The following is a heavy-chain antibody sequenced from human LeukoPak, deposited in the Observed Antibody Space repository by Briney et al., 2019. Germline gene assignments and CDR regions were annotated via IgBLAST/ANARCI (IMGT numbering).Heavy chain of an antibody. J-gene: IGHJ4*02. CDR3: AKEEVISGNHGVYFDY. CDR2: VRNDGNSN. Sequence: GGSLRLSCAASGFTFRSYGMHWVRQAPGKGLECVAFVRNDGNSNYYEDSVKGRFTISRDNSRSTLYLQMNSLRAEDTAVYYCAKEEVISGNHGVYFDYWGQGTLVTVSS. V-gene: IGHV3-30*02. D-gene: IGHD3-22*01. CDR1: GFTFRSYG.